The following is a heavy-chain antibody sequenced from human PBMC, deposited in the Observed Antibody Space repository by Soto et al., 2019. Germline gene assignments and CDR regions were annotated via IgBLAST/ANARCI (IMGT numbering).Heavy chain of an antibody. CDR2: IYYSGST. D-gene: IGHD3-3*01. V-gene: IGHV4-59*01. CDR3: TTESKAHITIFGVVITNFDY. J-gene: IGHJ4*02. CDR1: GASLSSYY. Sequence: SETLSLTCVVSGASLSSYYWSWIRQPPGKGLEWIGYIYYSGSTNYNPSLKSRVTISVDTSKNQFSLKLSSVTAADTAVYYCTTESKAHITIFGVVITNFDYWGQGTLVTVSS.